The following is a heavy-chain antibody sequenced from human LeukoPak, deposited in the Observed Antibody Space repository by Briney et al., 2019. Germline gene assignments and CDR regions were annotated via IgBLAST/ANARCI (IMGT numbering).Heavy chain of an antibody. CDR2: IYHSGST. D-gene: IGHD2-2*02. CDR3: ARDPGYCSSTSCYTPENWFDP. CDR1: GGSFCGYY. Sequence: SETLSLTCAVYGGSFCGYYWSWIRQPPGKGLEWIGEIYHSGSTNYNPSLKSRVTISVDKSKNQFSLKLSSVTAADTAVYYCARDPGYCSSTSCYTPENWFDPWGQGTLVTVSS. V-gene: IGHV4-34*01. J-gene: IGHJ5*02.